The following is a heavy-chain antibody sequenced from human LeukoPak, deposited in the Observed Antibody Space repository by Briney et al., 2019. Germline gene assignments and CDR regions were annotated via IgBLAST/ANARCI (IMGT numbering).Heavy chain of an antibody. CDR2: INSDGSST. CDR1: GFTFSSYW. Sequence: PGGSLRLSCAASGFTFSSYWMHWVRQAPGKGLVWVSRINSDGSSTSYADSVKGRFAISRDNAKNTLYLQMNSLRAEDTAVYYCAREDGYSLFDYWGQGTLVTVSS. CDR3: AREDGYSLFDY. J-gene: IGHJ4*02. V-gene: IGHV3-74*01. D-gene: IGHD5-24*01.